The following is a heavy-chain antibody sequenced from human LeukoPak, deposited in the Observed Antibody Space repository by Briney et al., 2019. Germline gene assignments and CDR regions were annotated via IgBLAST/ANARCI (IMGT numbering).Heavy chain of an antibody. CDR1: GFSFSSFA. D-gene: IGHD6-19*01. J-gene: IGHJ4*02. CDR3: AKRITVAAGIYFDS. V-gene: IGHV3-23*01. Sequence: GGSLRLSCVGSGFSFSSFAMTWVCQAPGKGLEWVSTIYGGGANTFYADSVKGRFTISRDDSKNMQFLEMDSLRPEDTAVYFCAKRITVAAGIYFDSWGQGTLVTVSS. CDR2: IYGGGANT.